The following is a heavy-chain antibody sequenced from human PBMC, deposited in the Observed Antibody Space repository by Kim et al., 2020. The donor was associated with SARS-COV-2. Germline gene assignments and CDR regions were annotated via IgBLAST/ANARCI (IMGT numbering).Heavy chain of an antibody. Sequence: GGSLRLSCAASGFTFSNSPMSWVRQAPGKGLEWVATIDGRGATKYYPDSVKGRFTISRDNSENTLYLQMNNLRAEDTAVYFCAKSAQLDYLGQGTLVTVSS. CDR1: GFTFSNSP. CDR2: IDGRGATK. CDR3: AKSAQLDY. J-gene: IGHJ4*02. V-gene: IGHV3-23*01.